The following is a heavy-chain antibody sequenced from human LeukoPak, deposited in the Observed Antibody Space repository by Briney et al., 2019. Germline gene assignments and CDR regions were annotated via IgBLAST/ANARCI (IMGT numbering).Heavy chain of an antibody. J-gene: IGHJ4*02. V-gene: IGHV4-34*01. CDR1: GGSFSGYY. D-gene: IGHD5-24*01. CDR3: ARGRWLQLRRYFDY. CDR2: INHSGST. Sequence: PSETLSLTCAVYGGSFSGYYWSWIRQPPGKGLEGIGEINHSGSTNYNPSLKSRVTISVDTSKNQFSLKLSSVTAADTAVYYCARGRWLQLRRYFDYWGQGTLVTVSS.